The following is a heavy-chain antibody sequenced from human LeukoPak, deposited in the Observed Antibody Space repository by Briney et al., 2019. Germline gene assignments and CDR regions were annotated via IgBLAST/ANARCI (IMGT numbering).Heavy chain of an antibody. Sequence: ASVKVSCKASGYTFSSYYMYWVRQAPGQGLEWMGIINPSGVTGYAQKFQGRVTMTGDTSTSTVYMELSSLRSEDTAMYYCARGGYSPHFDYWGQGTLVTVSS. J-gene: IGHJ4*02. V-gene: IGHV1-46*01. CDR2: INPSGVT. CDR3: ARGGYSPHFDY. D-gene: IGHD5-12*01. CDR1: GYTFSSYY.